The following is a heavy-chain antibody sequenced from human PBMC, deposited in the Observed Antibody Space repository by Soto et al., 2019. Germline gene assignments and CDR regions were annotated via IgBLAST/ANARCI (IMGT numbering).Heavy chain of an antibody. V-gene: IGHV3-11*01. CDR1: GFTFSDYY. CDR2: ISSSGRTM. CDR3: ARGGGSAEPSSGYYYAFDL. J-gene: IGHJ4*02. Sequence: GGSLRLSCAASGFTFSDYYISWIRQAPGKGLEWVSYISSSGRTMFYADSVKGRFTISRHNAKNSVSLQMSSLRVEDTAVYYCARGGGSAEPSSGYYYAFDLWGQGSLVTV. D-gene: IGHD3-22*01.